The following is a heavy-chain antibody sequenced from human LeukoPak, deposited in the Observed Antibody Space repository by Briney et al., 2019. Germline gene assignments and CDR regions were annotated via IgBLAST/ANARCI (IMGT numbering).Heavy chain of an antibody. J-gene: IGHJ6*02. CDR3: ARLKGIGYYYYGMDV. CDR1: GYSLTSYW. Sequence: PGESLKISCKGSGYSLTSYWIGWVRQMPGKGLEWMGIIYPGDSDTRYSPSFQGQVTISADKSISTAYLQWSSLKASDTAMYYCARLKGIGYYYYGMDVWGQGTTVTVSS. V-gene: IGHV5-51*01. CDR2: IYPGDSDT.